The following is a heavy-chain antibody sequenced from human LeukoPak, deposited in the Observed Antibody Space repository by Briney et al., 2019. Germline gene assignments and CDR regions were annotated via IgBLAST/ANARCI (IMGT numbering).Heavy chain of an antibody. CDR2: LTDGRGTT. D-gene: IGHD5-18*01. CDR1: GFTFGDHS. CDR3: ARDWDLTDTAMDGYNWFDP. Sequence: GGSLRLSCAASGFTFGDHSMSWVRQAPGKGLEWVSSLTDGRGTTYYADSVKGRFTISRDNAKNSLYLQMNSLRAEDTAVYYWARDWDLTDTAMDGYNWFDPWGQGTLVTVSS. V-gene: IGHV3-23*01. J-gene: IGHJ5*02.